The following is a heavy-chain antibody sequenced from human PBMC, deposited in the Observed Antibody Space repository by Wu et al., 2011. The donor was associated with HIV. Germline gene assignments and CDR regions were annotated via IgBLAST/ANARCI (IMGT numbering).Heavy chain of an antibody. Sequence: QVQLVQSGAEVKRPGSSVKVSCKASGGTFSSYSINWVRQAPGQGLEWMGRITPVFGFTNYAQKFQGRVTISADEASGTAYLDLRRLRSEDTAVYYCARGIRDGDEKDASDVWGPRDTGQRLF. V-gene: IGHV1-69*15. CDR3: ARGIRDGDEKDASDV. J-gene: IGHJ3*01. CDR1: GGTFSSYS. CDR2: ITPVFGFT. D-gene: IGHD3-10*01.